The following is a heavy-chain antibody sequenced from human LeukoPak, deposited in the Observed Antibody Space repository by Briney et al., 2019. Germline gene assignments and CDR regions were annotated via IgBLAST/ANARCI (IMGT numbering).Heavy chain of an antibody. V-gene: IGHV1-2*02. CDR3: ARAGAILDPRLGWYFDL. D-gene: IGHD3/OR15-3a*01. CDR2: INPNSGGT. CDR1: GYTFTGYY. Sequence: GASVKVSCKASGYTFTGYYMHWVRQAPGQGLEWMGWINPNSGGTNYAQKFQGRVTMTRDTSISTAYMELSRLRSDDTAVYYCARAGAILDPRLGWYFDLWGRGTLVTVSS. J-gene: IGHJ2*01.